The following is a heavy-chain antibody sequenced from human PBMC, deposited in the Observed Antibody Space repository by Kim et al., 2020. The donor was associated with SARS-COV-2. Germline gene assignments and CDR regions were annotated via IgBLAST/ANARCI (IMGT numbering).Heavy chain of an antibody. D-gene: IGHD3-10*01. Sequence: DSVKGRFTISRDNSKNTLYLQMNSLRAEDTAVYYCARVDGEHYYGSGSDYWGQGTLVTVSS. CDR3: ARVDGEHYYGSGSDY. V-gene: IGHV3-30*07. J-gene: IGHJ4*02.